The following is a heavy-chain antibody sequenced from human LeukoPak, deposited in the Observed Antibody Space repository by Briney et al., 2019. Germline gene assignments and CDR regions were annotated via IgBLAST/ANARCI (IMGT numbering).Heavy chain of an antibody. CDR2: IYYSGST. V-gene: IGHV4-59*12. J-gene: IGHJ4*02. D-gene: IGHD3-10*01. Sequence: SETLSLTCTVSGGSISSYYWSWIRQPPGKGLEWIGYIYYSGSTNYNPSLKSRVTISVDTSKNQFSLKLSSVTAADTAVYYCARGRRGRAVYMVRGVVDFDYWGQGTLVTVSS. CDR3: ARGRRGRAVYMVRGVVDFDY. CDR1: GGSISSYY.